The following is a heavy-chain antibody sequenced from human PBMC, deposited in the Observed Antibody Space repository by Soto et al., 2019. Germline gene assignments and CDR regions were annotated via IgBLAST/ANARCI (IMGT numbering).Heavy chain of an antibody. CDR3: ARRYYYDSSGYRGYYYYYGMDV. V-gene: IGHV3-48*03. CDR2: ISSSGSTI. J-gene: IGHJ6*02. D-gene: IGHD3-22*01. Sequence: PGGSLRLSCAASGFTFSSYEMNWVRQAPGKGLEWVSYISSSGSTIYYADPVKGRFTISRDNAKNSLYLQMNSLRAEDTAVYYCARRYYYDSSGYRGYYYYYGMDVWGQGTTVTVSS. CDR1: GFTFSSYE.